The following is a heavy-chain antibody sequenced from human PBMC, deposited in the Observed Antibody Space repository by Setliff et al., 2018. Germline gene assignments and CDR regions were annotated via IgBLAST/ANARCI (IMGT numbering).Heavy chain of an antibody. CDR3: ARDRYSFGYGYQYMDV. CDR1: GVSITDHY. Sequence: SETLSLTCSVSGVSITDHYWSWIRRSPGKGLEWIGFVHYGGRANYNPSLKSRVVLSVDVSKSQLSLKLTSLTAADTAVYYCARDRYSFGYGYQYMDVWGGGTTVTVSS. CDR2: VHYGGRA. D-gene: IGHD1-1*01. V-gene: IGHV4-59*11. J-gene: IGHJ6*03.